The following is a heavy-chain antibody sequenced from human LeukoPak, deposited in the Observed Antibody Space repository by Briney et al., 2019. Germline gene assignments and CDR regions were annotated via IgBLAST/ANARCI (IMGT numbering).Heavy chain of an antibody. J-gene: IGHJ5*01. D-gene: IGHD3-10*01. Sequence: GGSLRLSCAASGXTFNRYAMNWVRQAPGKGLEWVSAISGTGASTYYADSVKGRFTISRDTSKNTLYLQMNSLRAEDTAVYYCAKAAGYYSNWFDFWGQGTLVTVSS. CDR2: ISGTGAST. V-gene: IGHV3-23*01. CDR1: GXTFNRYA. CDR3: AKAAGYYSNWFDF.